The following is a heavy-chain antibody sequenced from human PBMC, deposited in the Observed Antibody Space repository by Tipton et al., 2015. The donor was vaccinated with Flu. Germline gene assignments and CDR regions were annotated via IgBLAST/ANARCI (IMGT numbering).Heavy chain of an antibody. J-gene: IGHJ4*02. CDR1: GDSISNSY. V-gene: IGHV4-59*01. Sequence: TLSLTCSVSGDSISNSYWSWVRQLPGKRLEWIGYVDSSGTTNYNPFLNNRVTISIGTSKHKFSLKIISMTTADTAVYYCARGQAVIDFWGRGTLVTVSS. D-gene: IGHD4-23*01. CDR3: ARGQAVIDF. CDR2: VDSSGTT.